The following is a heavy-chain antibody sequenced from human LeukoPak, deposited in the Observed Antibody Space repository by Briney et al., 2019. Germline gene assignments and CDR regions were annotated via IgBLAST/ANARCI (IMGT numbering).Heavy chain of an antibody. Sequence: SETLSLTCTVSGGSISSYYWSWIRQPPGKGLEWIGYIYYSGSTNYNPSLKSRVTISVDTSKNQFSLKLSSVTAADTAVYYCAVSCLYNWFDPWGQGTLVTVSS. CDR1: GGSISSYY. V-gene: IGHV4-59*01. J-gene: IGHJ5*02. D-gene: IGHD2-2*01. CDR2: IYYSGST. CDR3: AVSCLYNWFDP.